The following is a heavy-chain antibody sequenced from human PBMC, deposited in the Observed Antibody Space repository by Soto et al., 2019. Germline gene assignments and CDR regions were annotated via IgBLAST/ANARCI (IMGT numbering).Heavy chain of an antibody. CDR1: GDSLSNDNW. CDR2: GLHNGNT. D-gene: IGHD2-15*01. Sequence: QVQLQESGPRLVKPSGTLSLTCAVSGDSLSNDNWWTWGRQDPGKGLEWIGKGLHNGNTNYNPSHNSRVTISHNNSTNRFSLTMTSMTAADTAIYCCATAPTSKVVLVCWGKGTLVTVPS. J-gene: IGHJ4*02. V-gene: IGHV4-4*01. CDR3: ATAPTSKVVLVC.